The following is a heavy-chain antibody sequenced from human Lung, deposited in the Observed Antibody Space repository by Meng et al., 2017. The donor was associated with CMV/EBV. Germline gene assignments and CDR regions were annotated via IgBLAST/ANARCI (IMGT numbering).Heavy chain of an antibody. Sequence: SLKISCEGSGFSFQNYALHWVRQTPGEGLEWVAVISQDGSKDYYGDSVKGRFRVSRDDSKATVYLHMNSLTVDDTSIYYCARLYCTGLTCFLDYWGQGSLVTVSS. CDR2: ISQDGSKD. J-gene: IGHJ4*02. V-gene: IGHV3-30-3*01. CDR3: ARLYCTGLTCFLDY. D-gene: IGHD2-8*02. CDR1: GFSFQNYA.